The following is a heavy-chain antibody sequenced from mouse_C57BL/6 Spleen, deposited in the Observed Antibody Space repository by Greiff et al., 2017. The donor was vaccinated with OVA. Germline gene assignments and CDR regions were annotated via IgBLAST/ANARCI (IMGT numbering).Heavy chain of an antibody. CDR3: ARDSSDYYFDY. CDR1: GYSITSGYY. D-gene: IGHD3-1*01. CDR2: ISYDGSN. V-gene: IGHV3-6*01. Sequence: EVKLVESGPGLVKPSQSLSLTCSVTGYSITSGYYWNWIRQFPGNKLEWMGYISYDGSNNYNPSLKNRISITRDTSKNQFFLKLNSVTTEDTATYYCARDSSDYYFDYWGQGTTLTVSS. J-gene: IGHJ2*01.